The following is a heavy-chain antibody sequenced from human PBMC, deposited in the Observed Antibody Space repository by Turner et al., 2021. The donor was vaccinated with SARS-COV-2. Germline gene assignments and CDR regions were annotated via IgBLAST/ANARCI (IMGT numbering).Heavy chain of an antibody. J-gene: IGHJ2*01. Sequence: QLQLQESGPGLMKPSETLSLTCTVSGGSISSSTYYWGWIRQPPGKGLEWIGNIYYSGSTYYNPSLKSRVTISVDTSKNQFSLKLSSVTAADTAVYYCATETITMIVVANWYFDLWGRGTLVTVSS. V-gene: IGHV4-39*02. CDR3: ATETITMIVVANWYFDL. CDR1: GGSISSSTYY. D-gene: IGHD3-22*01. CDR2: IYYSGST.